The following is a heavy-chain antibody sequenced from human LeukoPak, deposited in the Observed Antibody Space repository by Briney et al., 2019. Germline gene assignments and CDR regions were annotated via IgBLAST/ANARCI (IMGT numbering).Heavy chain of an antibody. CDR2: ISSNGGST. J-gene: IGHJ4*02. Sequence: GGSLRLSCAASGFTFSSYAMHWVRQAPGKGLEYVSAISSNGGSTYYADSVKGRFTISRDNSKNTLYLQMGSLRAEDMAVYYCARESTVTHSFDYWGRGTLVTVSS. V-gene: IGHV3-64*02. D-gene: IGHD4-17*01. CDR1: GFTFSSYA. CDR3: ARESTVTHSFDY.